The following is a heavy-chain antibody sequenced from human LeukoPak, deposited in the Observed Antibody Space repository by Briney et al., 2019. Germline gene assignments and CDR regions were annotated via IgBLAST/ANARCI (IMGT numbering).Heavy chain of an antibody. V-gene: IGHV3-48*03. CDR2: ISSSGSTI. CDR3: ARNYGGGDSSGPYY. D-gene: IGHD3-22*01. CDR1: GLTFSSYE. J-gene: IGHJ4*02. Sequence: GGSLRLSCAASGLTFSSYEMNWVRQAPGKGLEWVSYISSSGSTIYYADSVKGRFTISRDNAKNSLYLQMNSLRAEDTAFYYCARNYGGGDSSGPYYWGQGTLVTVSS.